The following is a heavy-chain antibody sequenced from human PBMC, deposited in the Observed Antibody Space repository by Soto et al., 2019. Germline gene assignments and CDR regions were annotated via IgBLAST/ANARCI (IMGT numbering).Heavy chain of an antibody. CDR1: GGSISSYY. D-gene: IGHD5-18*01. CDR3: ASRGYSYGFSLGMDV. J-gene: IGHJ6*02. CDR2: IYCSGST. Sequence: SETLSLTCTVSGGSISSYYWSWIRQPPGKGLEWIGYIYCSGSTYYNPSLKSRVTISVDTSKNQFSLKLSSVTAADTAVYYCASRGYSYGFSLGMDVWGQGTTVTVSS. V-gene: IGHV4-59*06.